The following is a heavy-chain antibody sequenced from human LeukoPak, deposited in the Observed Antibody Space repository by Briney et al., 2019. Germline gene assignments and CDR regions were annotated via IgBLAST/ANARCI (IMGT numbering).Heavy chain of an antibody. CDR2: IYPGYSDT. D-gene: IGHD3-10*01. CDR1: GYSFTSYW. J-gene: IGHJ4*02. Sequence: PGESLKISCKGSGYSFTSYWIGWVRPMPGKGLEWMVIIYPGYSDTRYSPSFQGQVTISADKSISTAYLQWSSLKASDTAMYYCARLRNTYYYGSGSYYNYLDYWGQGTLVNVSS. CDR3: ARLRNTYYYGSGSYYNYLDY. V-gene: IGHV5-51*01.